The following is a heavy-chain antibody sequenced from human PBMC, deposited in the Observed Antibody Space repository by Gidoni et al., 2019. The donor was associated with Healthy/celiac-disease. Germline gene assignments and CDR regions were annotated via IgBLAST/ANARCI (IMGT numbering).Heavy chain of an antibody. Sequence: EVQLVESGGGWVQPGGSLRLTCAASGFTFSSYGMSWVRQAPGKGLGWVANLKQAGSEKYYVDSVKGRFTISRDNAKNSLYLQMNSLRAEDTAVYYCAREGGRITIFGVVIMGGMDVWGQGTTVTVSS. J-gene: IGHJ6*02. CDR3: AREGGRITIFGVVIMGGMDV. D-gene: IGHD3-3*01. V-gene: IGHV3-7*03. CDR2: LKQAGSEK. CDR1: GFTFSSYG.